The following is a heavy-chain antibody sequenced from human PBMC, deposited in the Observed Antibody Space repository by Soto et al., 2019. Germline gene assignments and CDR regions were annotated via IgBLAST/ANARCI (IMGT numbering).Heavy chain of an antibody. D-gene: IGHD1-26*01. CDR3: ARDVGSLGY. V-gene: IGHV3-48*02. Sequence: EVQLVEPGGGLVQPGGSLRLSCAASGFTSSSYSMNWVRKAPGKGLALVSYISSSSITIYYADSVKGRFTISRDNVKNSLYLQMNSLRDEDTAVYYCARDVGSLGYWRQGTLVTVSS. J-gene: IGHJ4*02. CDR2: ISSSSITI. CDR1: GFTSSSYS.